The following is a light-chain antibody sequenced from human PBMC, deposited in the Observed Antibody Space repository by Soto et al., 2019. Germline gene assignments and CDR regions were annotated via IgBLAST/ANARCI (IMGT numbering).Light chain of an antibody. J-gene: IGLJ3*02. CDR1: NSNIANNY. Sequence: QSVLTQPPSVSAAPGQKVTISCSGSNSNIANNYVSWYQHLPGTAPKLLIYDNNKRSSGIPDRFSGSKSGTSATLGITGLQTGDGADYYCGTWDSSLSAWVFGGGTKLTVL. V-gene: IGLV1-51*01. CDR3: GTWDSSLSAWV. CDR2: DNN.